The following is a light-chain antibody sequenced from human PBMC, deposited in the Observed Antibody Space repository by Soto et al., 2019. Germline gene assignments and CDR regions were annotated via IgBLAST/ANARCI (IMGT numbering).Light chain of an antibody. CDR2: DAS. CDR1: QDISNY. V-gene: IGKV1-33*01. J-gene: IGKJ4*01. CDR3: QQYDNPALT. Sequence: DIQMTQSPSSLSASVGDRVTITCQASQDISNYLNWYQQKPGTAPKLLIYDASNLETGVPSRFSGSGSGTDFTFTISSLQPEDIATYYCQQYDNPALTFGGGTKVDIK.